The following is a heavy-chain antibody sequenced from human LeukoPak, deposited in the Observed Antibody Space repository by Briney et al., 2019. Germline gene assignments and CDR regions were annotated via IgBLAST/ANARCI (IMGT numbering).Heavy chain of an antibody. J-gene: IGHJ4*02. CDR3: ARADYGDYVDGNFDY. CDR2: IRGSGNSI. CDR1: GFTFSTYT. D-gene: IGHD4-17*01. V-gene: IGHV3-21*01. Sequence: PGGSLRLSCAASGFTFSTYTMNWVRQAPGKGLEWVSSIRGSGNSISYADSVKGRFTVSRDNAKNSLYLQMDSLRAEDTAVYYCARADYGDYVDGNFDYWGQGTLVTVSS.